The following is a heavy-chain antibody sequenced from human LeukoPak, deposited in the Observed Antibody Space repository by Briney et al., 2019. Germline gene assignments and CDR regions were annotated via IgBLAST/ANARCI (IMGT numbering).Heavy chain of an antibody. CDR3: ASSGGLVLPKASTGNYFMDV. D-gene: IGHD2-15*01. J-gene: IGHJ6*03. V-gene: IGHV3-21*01. CDR2: ITTSGGYK. Sequence: PGGSLRLSCVASGLDFSSYSMNWVRESPGEGLEWVSSITTSGGYKDYADSVKGRYTISRDNSKNLLLLQMNSLTAEDTGIYYCASSGGLVLPKASTGNYFMDVWGKGTTVTVSS. CDR1: GLDFSSYS.